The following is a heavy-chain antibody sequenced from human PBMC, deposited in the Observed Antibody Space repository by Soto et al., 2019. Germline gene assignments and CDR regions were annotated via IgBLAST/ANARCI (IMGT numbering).Heavy chain of an antibody. Sequence: SVKVSCTASGGTFSSYAISWVRQAPGQGLEWMGGIIPIFGTANYAQKFQGRVTITADESTSTAYMELSSLRSEDTAVYYCARGETNYDFWSGYVYYFDYWGQGTQVTVSS. J-gene: IGHJ4*02. CDR2: IIPIFGTA. V-gene: IGHV1-69*13. CDR3: ARGETNYDFWSGYVYYFDY. CDR1: GGTFSSYA. D-gene: IGHD3-3*01.